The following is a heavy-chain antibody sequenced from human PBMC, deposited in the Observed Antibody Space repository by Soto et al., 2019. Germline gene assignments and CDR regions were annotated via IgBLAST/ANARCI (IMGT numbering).Heavy chain of an antibody. D-gene: IGHD3-3*01. Sequence: GGSLRLSCAASGFTFSSYGMHWVRQAPGKGLEWVAVISYDGNNRYYADSVKGRFTISRDNPKNTLYLQMNSLRAEDTAVYYCASTWSGYYYFDSWGQGTLVTVS. CDR3: ASTWSGYYYFDS. J-gene: IGHJ4*02. CDR1: GFTFSSYG. V-gene: IGHV3-30*03. CDR2: ISYDGNNR.